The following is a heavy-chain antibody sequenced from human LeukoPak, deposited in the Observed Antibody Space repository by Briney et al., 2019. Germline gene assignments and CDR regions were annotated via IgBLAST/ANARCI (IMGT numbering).Heavy chain of an antibody. CDR3: ARHSYYDS. D-gene: IGHD3-16*01. CDR1: GFTFSTYS. CDR2: IYAGDSST. V-gene: IGHV5-51*01. J-gene: IGHJ4*02. Sequence: GESLKISCKGSGFTFSTYSFAWVRQMPGKGLEWMGVIYAGDSSTRYSPSFQGQVTISVDKSISTAYLQWSSLKASDSATYYCARHSYYDSWGQGTLVTVSS.